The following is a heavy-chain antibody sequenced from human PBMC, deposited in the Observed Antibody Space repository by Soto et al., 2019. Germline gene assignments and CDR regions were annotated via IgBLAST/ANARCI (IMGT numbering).Heavy chain of an antibody. CDR3: ARDTYYDSSGYYYRAFDI. CDR2: IYSGGST. V-gene: IGHV3-66*01. D-gene: IGHD3-22*01. Sequence: RQAPGKGLEWVSVIYSGGSTYYADSVKGRFTISRDNSKNTLYLQMNSLRAEDTAVYYCARDTYYDSSGYYYRAFDIWGQGTMVTVSS. J-gene: IGHJ3*02.